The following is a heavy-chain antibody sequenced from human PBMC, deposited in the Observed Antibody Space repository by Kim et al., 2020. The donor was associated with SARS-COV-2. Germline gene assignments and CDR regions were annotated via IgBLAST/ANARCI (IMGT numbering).Heavy chain of an antibody. Sequence: GGSLRLSCTASGFTFGDYAMSWVRQAPGKGLEWVGFIRSKAYGGTTEYAASVKGRFTISRDDSKSIAYLQMNSLKTEDTAVYYCTRAYYDILTGYPYYYMDVWGKGTTVTVSS. CDR1: GFTFGDYA. V-gene: IGHV3-49*04. J-gene: IGHJ6*03. CDR3: TRAYYDILTGYPYYYMDV. CDR2: IRSKAYGGTT. D-gene: IGHD3-9*01.